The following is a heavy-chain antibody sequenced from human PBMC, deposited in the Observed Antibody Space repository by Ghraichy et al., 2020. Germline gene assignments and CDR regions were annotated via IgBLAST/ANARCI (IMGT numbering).Heavy chain of an antibody. CDR3: ARGADSVLRYFDWLSPNDAFDI. CDR2: IYYSGST. J-gene: IGHJ3*02. V-gene: IGHV4-59*01. CDR1: GGSISSYY. D-gene: IGHD3-9*01. Sequence: SETLSLTCTVSGGSISSYYWSWIRQPPGKGLEWIGYIYYSGSTNYNPSLKSRVTISVDTSKNQFSLKLSSVTAAATAVYYCARGADSVLRYFDWLSPNDAFDIWGQGTMVTVSS.